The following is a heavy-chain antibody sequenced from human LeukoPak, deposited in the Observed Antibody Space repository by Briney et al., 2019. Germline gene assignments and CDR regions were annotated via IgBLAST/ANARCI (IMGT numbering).Heavy chain of an antibody. Sequence: SETLSLTCSVSGGSVSRDYWSWIRQPPEKRLEWLGYIYNIGGTNYNPSLKSRVSISVDTSKNQFSLMLTSVTAADTAVYYCAREAVAGTLDYWGQGALVTVSS. CDR3: AREAVAGTLDY. D-gene: IGHD6-19*01. CDR2: IYNIGGT. J-gene: IGHJ4*02. V-gene: IGHV4-59*02. CDR1: GGSVSRDY.